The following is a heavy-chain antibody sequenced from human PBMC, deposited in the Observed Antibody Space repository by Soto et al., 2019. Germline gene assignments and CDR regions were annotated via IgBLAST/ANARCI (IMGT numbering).Heavy chain of an antibody. CDR1: GFTFSNYA. Sequence: GGSLRLSCAASGFTFSNYAMTWVRQTPGKGLEWVSAISGSGGFTYHADSVKGRFTISRDNSKNTLYMQMNSLRAEDTAVYYCAKGLGWAFDIWGQATMVTVSS. J-gene: IGHJ3*02. CDR2: ISGSGGFT. CDR3: AKGLGWAFDI. V-gene: IGHV3-23*01.